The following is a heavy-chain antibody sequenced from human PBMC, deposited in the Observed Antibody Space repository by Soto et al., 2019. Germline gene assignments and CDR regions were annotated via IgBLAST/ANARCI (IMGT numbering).Heavy chain of an antibody. CDR2: IYYSGST. D-gene: IGHD4-17*01. CDR3: ARADYGDYFDY. CDR1: GGSISSYY. Sequence: SETLSLTCTVSGGSISSYYWSWIRQPPGKGLEWIGYIYYSGSTNYNPSLKSRVTISVDTSKNQFSLKLSSVTAADTAVYYCARADYGDYFDYWGQGTLVTVSS. J-gene: IGHJ4*02. V-gene: IGHV4-59*01.